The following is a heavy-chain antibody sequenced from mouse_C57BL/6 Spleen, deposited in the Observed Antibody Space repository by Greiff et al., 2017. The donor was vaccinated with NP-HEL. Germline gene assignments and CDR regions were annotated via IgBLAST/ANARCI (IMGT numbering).Heavy chain of an antibody. CDR2: IYPGDGDT. CDR3: ARSVYNHSFDY. V-gene: IGHV1-82*01. Sequence: VQLQQSGPELVKPGASVKISCKASGYAFSSSWMNWVKQRPGKGLEWIGRIYPGDGDTNYTWKFKGKATLTADKSSSTAYMQLSSLTSEDSAVYFSARSVYNHSFDYWGQGTTLTVSS. J-gene: IGHJ2*01. CDR1: GYAFSSSW. D-gene: IGHD1-3*01.